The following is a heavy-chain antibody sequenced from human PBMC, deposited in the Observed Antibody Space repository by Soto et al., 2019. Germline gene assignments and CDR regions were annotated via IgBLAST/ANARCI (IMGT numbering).Heavy chain of an antibody. J-gene: IGHJ5*02. Sequence: GGSLILSCAASGFSFSTYNMDWVRQAPGKGLEWVSEISGSGDLTYYADMVKGRFTVSRDNSGNTLYLQMESLRVDDTAVYYCAKGSTKQLWFKAPGQSWGQGTLVTVS. CDR2: ISGSGDLT. CDR3: AKGSTKQLWFKAPGQS. V-gene: IGHV3-23*01. CDR1: GFSFSTYN. D-gene: IGHD2-21*01.